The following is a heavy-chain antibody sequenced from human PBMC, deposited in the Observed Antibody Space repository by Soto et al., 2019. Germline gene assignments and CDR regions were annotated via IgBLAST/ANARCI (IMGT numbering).Heavy chain of an antibody. CDR3: ARKEPGTHSSFDP. V-gene: IGHV4-59*08. Sequence: ETLSLTCSDSGFYISNHNWGWIRQTTGKGLEWIGYVHYSWGSNYNPSLKSRVAISLDTSKSQFSLKLTSVTATDTAVYYCARKEPGTHSSFDPWGQGTLVTVSS. CDR2: VHYSWGS. D-gene: IGHD1-1*01. J-gene: IGHJ5*02. CDR1: GFYISNHN.